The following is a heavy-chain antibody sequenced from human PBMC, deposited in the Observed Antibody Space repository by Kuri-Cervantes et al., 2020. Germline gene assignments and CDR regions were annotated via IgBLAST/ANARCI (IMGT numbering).Heavy chain of an antibody. D-gene: IGHD5-18*01. CDR3: ARDLVGYSYGDY. J-gene: IGHJ4*02. V-gene: IGHV3-30-3*01. CDR1: GFTFSSYA. Sequence: GGSLRLSCAASGFTFSSYAMHWVRQAPGKGLEWVAVISYDGSNKYYADSVKGRFTISRDNSKDTLCLQMNSLRAEDAAVYYCARDLVGYSYGDYWGQGTLVTVSS. CDR2: ISYDGSNK.